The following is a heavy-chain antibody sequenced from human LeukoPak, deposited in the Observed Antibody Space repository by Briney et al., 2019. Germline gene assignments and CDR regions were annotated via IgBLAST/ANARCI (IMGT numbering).Heavy chain of an antibody. CDR2: IYYSGST. D-gene: IGHD3-10*01. Sequence: PSETLSLTCTVSGGSISSSSYYWGWIRQPPGKGLEWIGSIYYSGSTYYNPSLKSRVTISVDTSKNQFSLKLSSVTAADTAVYYCARLFGKLTMVRGVNTNNRPDYWGQGTLVTVSS. V-gene: IGHV4-39*07. J-gene: IGHJ4*02. CDR1: GGSISSSSYY. CDR3: ARLFGKLTMVRGVNTNNRPDY.